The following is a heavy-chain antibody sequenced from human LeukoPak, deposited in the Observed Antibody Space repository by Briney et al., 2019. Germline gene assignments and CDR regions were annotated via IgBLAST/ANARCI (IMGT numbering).Heavy chain of an antibody. CDR3: GRYYVMDV. CDR2: ISDSGGST. J-gene: IGHJ6*02. V-gene: IGHV3-23*01. CDR1: GITFTSAW. Sequence: GGSLRLSCAASGITFTSAWMMWVRQAPGKGLEWVSTISDSGGSTYYADSVKGRFTISRDNSKSTLYLQMNSLRAEDTAVYYCGRYYVMDVWGQGTSVTVSS.